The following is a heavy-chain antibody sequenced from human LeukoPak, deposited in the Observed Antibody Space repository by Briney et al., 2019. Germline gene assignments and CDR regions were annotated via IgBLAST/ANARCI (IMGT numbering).Heavy chain of an antibody. CDR2: ISAYSGNT. D-gene: IGHD3-3*01. V-gene: IGHV1-18*01. CDR1: GYTFNNYG. J-gene: IGHJ4*02. Sequence: GSVKVSCKASGYTFNNYGMSWVRQAPGKGLEWVGWISAYSGNTNYAHNVQGRVTMTTDTAKSTAYMELKSLRPDDTAVYYCARILYDFWSGYYALGYWGQGGLVSAS. CDR3: ARILYDFWSGYYALGY.